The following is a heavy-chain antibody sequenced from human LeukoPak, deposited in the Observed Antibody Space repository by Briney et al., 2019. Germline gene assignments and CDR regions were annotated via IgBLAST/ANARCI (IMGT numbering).Heavy chain of an antibody. V-gene: IGHV3-23*01. CDR1: GFTFSSYA. CDR2: ISGSGGST. CDR3: ARGHSITVAAYTQIDY. Sequence: GGSLRLSCAASGFTFSSYAMSWVRQAPGKGLEWVSAISGSGGSTYYADSVKGRFTISRDNSKNTLYLQMNSLRAEDTAVYFCARGHSITVAAYTQIDYWGQGTLVTVSS. D-gene: IGHD6-19*01. J-gene: IGHJ4*02.